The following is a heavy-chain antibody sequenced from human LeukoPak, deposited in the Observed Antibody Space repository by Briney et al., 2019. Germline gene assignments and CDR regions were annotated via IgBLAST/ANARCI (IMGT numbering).Heavy chain of an antibody. J-gene: IGHJ4*02. CDR3: ARTRKYSSGLFDY. V-gene: IGHV4-61*01. CDR2: IYYSGST. Sequence: SETLSLTCTVSGGSVSSGSYYWSWIRQPPGKGLEWIGYIYYSGSTNYNPSLKSRVTISVDTSKNQFSLKLSSVTAADTAVYYCARTRKYSSGLFDYWGQGTLVTVSS. CDR1: GGSVSSGSYY. D-gene: IGHD6-19*01.